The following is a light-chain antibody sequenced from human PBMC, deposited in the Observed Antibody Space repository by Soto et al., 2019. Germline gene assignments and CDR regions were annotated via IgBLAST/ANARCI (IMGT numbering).Light chain of an antibody. Sequence: DIQLTQSPSSLSVSVGDGVTITCRASQSISSNLNWYQQIPGKPPKLLIYIASTLQRGVPSRFSGSGSGTDFTLTISSLQPEDFATYYCQQSYSTPLTFGGGTKVEIQ. CDR2: IAS. V-gene: IGKV1-39*01. CDR1: QSISSN. J-gene: IGKJ4*01. CDR3: QQSYSTPLT.